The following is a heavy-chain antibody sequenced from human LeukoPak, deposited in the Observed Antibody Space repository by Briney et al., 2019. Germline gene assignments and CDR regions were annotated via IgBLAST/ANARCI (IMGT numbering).Heavy chain of an antibody. CDR1: GYTFTGYY. J-gene: IGHJ3*02. CDR3: ASLKNYYDSSGYLVTDAFDI. V-gene: IGHV1-2*02. D-gene: IGHD3-22*01. Sequence: ASVKVSCKASGYTFTGYYMHWVRQAPGQGLEWMGWINPNSGGTNYAQKFQGRVTMTTDTSTSTAYMELRSLKSDDTAVYYCASLKNYYDSSGYLVTDAFDIWGQGTLVTVSS. CDR2: INPNSGGT.